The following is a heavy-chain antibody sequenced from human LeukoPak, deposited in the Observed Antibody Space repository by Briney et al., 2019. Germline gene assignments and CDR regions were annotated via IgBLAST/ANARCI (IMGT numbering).Heavy chain of an antibody. J-gene: IGHJ4*02. V-gene: IGHV4-39*07. CDR3: AREGGLQHHFDY. Sequence: SETLSLTCTVSGGSISSSSYYWGWIRQPPGKGLEWIGSIYYSGSTYYNPSLKSRVTISVDTSKNQFSLKLSSVTAADTAVYYCAREGGLQHHFDYWGQGTLVTVSS. CDR2: IYYSGST. CDR1: GGSISSSSYY. D-gene: IGHD4-11*01.